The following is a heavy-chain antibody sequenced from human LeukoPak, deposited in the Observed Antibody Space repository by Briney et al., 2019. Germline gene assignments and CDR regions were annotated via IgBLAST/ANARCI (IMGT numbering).Heavy chain of an antibody. Sequence: SVKVSCKPSGGTFSSYAISWVRQDPGQGLEWMGRIIPILGIANYAQKFQGRVTITADKSTSTAYMELSSLRSEDTAVYYCARDQSYYDFWSGYGPPHYGMDVWGQGTTVTVSS. CDR2: IIPILGIA. J-gene: IGHJ6*02. CDR1: GGTFSSYA. CDR3: ARDQSYYDFWSGYGPPHYGMDV. V-gene: IGHV1-69*04. D-gene: IGHD3-3*01.